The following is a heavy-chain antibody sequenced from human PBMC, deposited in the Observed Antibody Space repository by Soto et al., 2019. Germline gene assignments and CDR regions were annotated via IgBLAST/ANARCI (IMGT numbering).Heavy chain of an antibody. CDR2: IIPIFDTA. Sequence: GASVKVSCKASGGTFSSYAISWVRQAPGQGLEWMGGIIPIFDTANYAQKFQGRVTITADESTSTAYMELSSLRSEDTAVYYCARDLSGSSKNWFDPWGQGTLVTVSS. CDR1: GGTFSSYA. D-gene: IGHD1-26*01. J-gene: IGHJ5*02. CDR3: ARDLSGSSKNWFDP. V-gene: IGHV1-69*13.